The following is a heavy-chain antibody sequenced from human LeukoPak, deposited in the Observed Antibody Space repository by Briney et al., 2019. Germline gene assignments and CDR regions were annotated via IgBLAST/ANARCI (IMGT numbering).Heavy chain of an antibody. CDR1: GFTFSTYW. J-gene: IGHJ5*02. CDR3: ARGRFWWFA. D-gene: IGHD2-15*01. V-gene: IGHV3-7*01. CDR2: IRQDGSKI. Sequence: GGSLRLSCAASGFTFSTYWMSWVRQAPGKGLEWVANIRQDGSKIYYVDSVKGRFTISRDNAKNSLYLQMNNLRAEDTAVYYCARGRFWWFAWGLGTLVTVSS.